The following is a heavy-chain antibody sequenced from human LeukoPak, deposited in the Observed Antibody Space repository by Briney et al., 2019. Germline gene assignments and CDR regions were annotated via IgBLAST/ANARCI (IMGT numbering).Heavy chain of an antibody. J-gene: IGHJ4*02. CDR1: GFTFSSYE. CDR3: VRGRIRYFDWSLPPPYFDY. Sequence: PGGSLRLSCAASGFTFSSYEMNWVRRAPGKGLEWVSYISSSGSTIYYADSVKGRFTISRDNAKNSLYLQMNSLRAEDTAVYYCVRGRIRYFDWSLPPPYFDYWGQGTLVTVSS. V-gene: IGHV3-48*03. D-gene: IGHD3-9*01. CDR2: ISSSGSTI.